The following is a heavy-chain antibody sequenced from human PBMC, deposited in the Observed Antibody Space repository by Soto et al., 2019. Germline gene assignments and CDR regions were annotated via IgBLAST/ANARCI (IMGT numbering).Heavy chain of an antibody. CDR2: IDTDGGGT. CDR3: ATVFDL. Sequence: EVQLEESGDGIDQPGGSLSVSCAVSGFTVRSHRIHWVRQVPGKGLEWVSRIDTDGGGTSYADSVKGRFTISTDNAKNTVNLQMNGLRGEDTAVYYCATVFDLWGQGTLVTVSS. V-gene: IGHV3-74*01. CDR1: GFTVRSHR. J-gene: IGHJ5*02.